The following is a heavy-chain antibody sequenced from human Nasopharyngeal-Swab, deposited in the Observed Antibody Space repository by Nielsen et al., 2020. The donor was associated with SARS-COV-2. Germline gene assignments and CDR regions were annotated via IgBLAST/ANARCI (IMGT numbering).Heavy chain of an antibody. V-gene: IGHV3-73*01. CDR1: GCLFRASA. CDR2: IRDQDHNYAT. CDR3: TTDFYFDY. J-gene: IGHJ4*02. Sequence: SLNISCAASGCLFRASAIHWVRQAPGKGLEWVCRIRDQDHNYATTYGASVQGRFTISKDDPKNTAIQQMDSLKTEDTALYYCTTDFYFDYWGLGTLVTVSS.